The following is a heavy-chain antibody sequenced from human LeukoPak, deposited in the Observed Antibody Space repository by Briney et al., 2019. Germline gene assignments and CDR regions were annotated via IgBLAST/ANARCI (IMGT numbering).Heavy chain of an antibody. Sequence: GGSLRLSCAASGFTFSNYWMSWVRQAPGKGLEWVANIKQDGSAKYYMHSVRGRFTISRDNAKNSLYLQMNSLSAEDTAVYYCASQDDFWSQLLDPWGQETLVTVSS. CDR3: ASQDDFWSQLLDP. D-gene: IGHD3-3*01. V-gene: IGHV3-7*01. CDR1: GFTFSNYW. CDR2: IKQDGSAK. J-gene: IGHJ5*02.